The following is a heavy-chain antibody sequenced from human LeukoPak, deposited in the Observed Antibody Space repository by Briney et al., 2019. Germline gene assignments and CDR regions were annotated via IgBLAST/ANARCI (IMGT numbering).Heavy chain of an antibody. CDR3: ARGGGYSYGPLDY. J-gene: IGHJ4*02. CDR2: INSDGSST. V-gene: IGHV3-74*01. Sequence: GGSLRLSCAASGFTFSNYWMHWVRQAPGKRLVWVSRINSDGSSTSYADSVKGRFTISRDNARNTLYLQMNSLRAENTAVYYCARGGGYSYGPLDYWGQGTLVTVSS. CDR1: GFTFSNYW. D-gene: IGHD5-18*01.